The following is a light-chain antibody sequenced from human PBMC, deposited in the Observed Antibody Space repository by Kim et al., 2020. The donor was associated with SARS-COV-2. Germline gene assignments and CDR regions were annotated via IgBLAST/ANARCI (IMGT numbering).Light chain of an antibody. Sequence: GQSVTISCTGTSSDVGDYNRVPWYQQSPGTAPKLIIYEVSHRPSGVPDRFSGSKSGNTASLTISGLQAEDEADYYCNSWTSSNTFVFGTGTKVTVL. J-gene: IGLJ1*01. CDR2: EVS. CDR3: NSWTSSNTFV. V-gene: IGLV2-18*02. CDR1: SSDVGDYNR.